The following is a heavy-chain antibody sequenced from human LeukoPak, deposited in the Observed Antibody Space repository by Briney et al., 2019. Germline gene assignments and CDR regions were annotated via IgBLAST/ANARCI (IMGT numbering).Heavy chain of an antibody. D-gene: IGHD2-2*01. CDR2: ISPGSSYR. CDR3: ARGRGCSSMSCYPDY. J-gene: IGHJ4*02. Sequence: GGSLRLSCAASGFSFSAYSINWVRQAPGKGLEWVSSISPGSSYRHYADSVKGRFTISRDNAKSSLYLQMNSLGAEDTALYYCARGRGCSSMSCYPDYWGQGTLVTVSS. V-gene: IGHV3-21*01. CDR1: GFSFSAYS.